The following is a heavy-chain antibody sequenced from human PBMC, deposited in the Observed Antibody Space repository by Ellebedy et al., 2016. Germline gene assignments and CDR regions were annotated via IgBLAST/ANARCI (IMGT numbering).Heavy chain of an antibody. CDR1: GYTFTGYF. Sequence: ASVKVSCXASGYTFTGYFMHWVRQAPGQGLEWMAWINPNSGATNYAQKFQGRVILTRDTSIRTAYMELSRLRSDDTAVYYCARDGVRGGALDIWGQGTVVTVSS. CDR2: INPNSGAT. CDR3: ARDGVRGGALDI. V-gene: IGHV1-2*02. D-gene: IGHD3-16*01. J-gene: IGHJ3*02.